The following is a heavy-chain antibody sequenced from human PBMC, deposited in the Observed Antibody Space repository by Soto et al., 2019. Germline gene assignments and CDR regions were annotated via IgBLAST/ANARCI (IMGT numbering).Heavy chain of an antibody. CDR2: ISRSGTTI. V-gene: IGHV3-11*01. J-gene: IGHJ5*02. D-gene: IGHD1-20*01. CDR1: GFTFSDYY. Sequence: QVQLVESGGGLVKPGGSLRLSCVASGFTFSDYYMSWIRQAPGKGLEWVSYISRSGTTIYYADSVKGRFTISRDNAKNSLYLQMNSLRAEDTAVYYCASSHNWNDLFDPWGQGTLVTVSS. CDR3: ASSHNWNDLFDP.